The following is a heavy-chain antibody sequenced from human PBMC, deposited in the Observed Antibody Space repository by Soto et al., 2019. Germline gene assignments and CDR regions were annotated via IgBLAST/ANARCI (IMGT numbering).Heavy chain of an antibody. V-gene: IGHV4-4*07. D-gene: IGHD2-21*02. CDR3: ARNIVVVTAKNWFDP. CDR2: FFSSGSS. CDR1: GGSISSYY. J-gene: IGHJ5*02. Sequence: LSLTCTVSGGSISSYYWSWIRQPAGKGLEWIGRFFSSGSSHYNPSLKSRVTMSVDTSKNQFSLKLSSVTAADTAVYYCARNIVVVTAKNWFDPWGQGTLVTVSS.